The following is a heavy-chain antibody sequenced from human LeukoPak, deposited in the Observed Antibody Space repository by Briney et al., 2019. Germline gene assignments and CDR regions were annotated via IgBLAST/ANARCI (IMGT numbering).Heavy chain of an antibody. Sequence: GGSLRLSCAASGFTFSSYWMHWVRQAPRKGLVWVARINSGGHISYADSVKARFTISRDNSKNTLYLQMNSLRAEDTAVYYCAKSARRFDYFDYWGQGTLVTVSS. CDR3: AKSARRFDYFDY. CDR2: INSGGHI. V-gene: IGHV3-74*01. D-gene: IGHD3-3*01. J-gene: IGHJ4*02. CDR1: GFTFSSYW.